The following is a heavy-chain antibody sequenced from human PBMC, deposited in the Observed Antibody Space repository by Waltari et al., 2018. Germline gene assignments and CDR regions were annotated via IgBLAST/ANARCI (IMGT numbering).Heavy chain of an antibody. CDR2: IIPIFGTA. J-gene: IGHJ6*03. CDR3: ARAATVTSYYYYMDV. D-gene: IGHD4-4*01. CDR1: GGTFSSYA. Sequence: QVQLVQSGAEVKKPGSSVKVSCKASGGTFSSYAISWVRQAPGQGLEWMGGIIPIFGTANYAPNCQGRVTITADESTSTAYMELSSLRSEDTAVYYCARAATVTSYYYYMDVWGKGTTVTISS. V-gene: IGHV1-69*12.